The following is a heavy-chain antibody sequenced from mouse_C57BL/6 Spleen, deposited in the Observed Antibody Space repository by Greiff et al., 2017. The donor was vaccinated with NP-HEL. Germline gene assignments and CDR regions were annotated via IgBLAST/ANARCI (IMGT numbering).Heavy chain of an antibody. V-gene: IGHV1-82*01. CDR1: GYAFSSSW. CDR3: ARSRYEWAMDY. J-gene: IGHJ4*01. CDR2: IYPGDGDT. D-gene: IGHD2-3*01. Sequence: LVEPGASVKISCKASGYAFSSSWMNWVKQRPGKGLEWIGRIYPGDGDTNYNGKFKGKATLTADKSSSTAYMQLSSLTSEDSAVYFCARSRYEWAMDYWGQGTSGTVSS.